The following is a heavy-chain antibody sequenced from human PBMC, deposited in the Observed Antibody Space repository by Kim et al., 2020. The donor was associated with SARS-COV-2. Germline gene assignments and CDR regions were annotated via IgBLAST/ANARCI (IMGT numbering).Heavy chain of an antibody. V-gene: IGHV3-7*03. CDR1: GFTFSSYW. CDR3: ARSGYSSSWYPNWYFDL. CDR2: IKQDGSEK. J-gene: IGHJ2*01. Sequence: GGSLRLSCAASGFTFSSYWMSWVRQAPGKGLEWVANIKQDGSEKYYVDSVKGRFTISRDNAKNSLYLQMNSLRAEDTAVYYCARSGYSSSWYPNWYFDLWGRGTLVTVSS. D-gene: IGHD6-13*01.